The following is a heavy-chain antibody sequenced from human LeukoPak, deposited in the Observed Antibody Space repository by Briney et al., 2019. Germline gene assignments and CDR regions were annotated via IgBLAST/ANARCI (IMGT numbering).Heavy chain of an antibody. D-gene: IGHD3-9*01. CDR3: ARDMRRYFDWFLYHGMDV. Sequence: TGGSLRLSCAASGFTFSSYAMHWVRQAPGKGLEWVAVISYDGSNKYYADSVKGRFTISRDNSKNTLYLQMNSLRAEDTAVYYCARDMRRYFDWFLYHGMDVWGQGTTVTVSS. CDR2: ISYDGSNK. V-gene: IGHV3-30-3*01. J-gene: IGHJ6*02. CDR1: GFTFSSYA.